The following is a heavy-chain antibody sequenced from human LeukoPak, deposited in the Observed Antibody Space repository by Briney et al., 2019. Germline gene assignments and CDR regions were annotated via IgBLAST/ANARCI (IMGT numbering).Heavy chain of an antibody. CDR1: GFTFSTYE. J-gene: IGHJ4*02. CDR2: ISSSGGTI. CDR3: ARDSILKSDY. Sequence: PGGSLRLSCAASGFTFSTYEMNWVRQAPGKGLEWVSYISSSGGTIYYADSVKGRFTISRDNAKNSPYLQMNSLRGEDTAVYYCARDSILKSDYWGQGTLVTVSS. V-gene: IGHV3-48*03.